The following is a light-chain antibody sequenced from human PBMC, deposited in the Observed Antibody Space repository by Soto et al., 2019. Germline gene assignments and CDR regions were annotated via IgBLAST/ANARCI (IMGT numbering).Light chain of an antibody. CDR1: SSNFGSGYG. Sequence: QSALTQPPSVSGAPGLRVTISCTGSSSNFGSGYGVHWYQQLPGAGPKLLIFGGNNRPSGVPDRFSGSRSGTSASLAITGLQAEDEADYYCQSYDTTLSVYVFGTGTKVTVL. CDR2: GGN. V-gene: IGLV1-40*01. J-gene: IGLJ1*01. CDR3: QSYDTTLSVYV.